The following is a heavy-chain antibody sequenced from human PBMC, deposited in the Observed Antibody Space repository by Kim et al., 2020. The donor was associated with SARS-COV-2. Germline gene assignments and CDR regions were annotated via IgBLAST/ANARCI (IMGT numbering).Heavy chain of an antibody. CDR3: ARRGSYYYISGSTSGQFDP. CDR2: IDHTGTT. J-gene: IGHJ5*02. Sequence: SETLSLTCTVSGGSITSYYWGWIRQPPGKGLEWIGYIDHTGTTNYNPSLKSRVTISIDTSTNQFSLRLNSVTATDTAVYYCARRGSYYYISGSTSGQFDPWGQGTLVTVSS. V-gene: IGHV4-59*08. D-gene: IGHD3-10*01. CDR1: GGSITSYY.